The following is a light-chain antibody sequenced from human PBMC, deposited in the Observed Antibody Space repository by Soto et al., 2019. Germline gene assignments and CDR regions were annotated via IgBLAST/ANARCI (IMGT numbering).Light chain of an antibody. CDR2: KAS. V-gene: IGKV1-5*03. Sequence: DIQMTQSPSTLSASVGDRVAITCRASQSLSGWLAWYQQKPGKAPKLLIYKASSLESGVPSRFSGSGSGTEFTLTIISLQPDDFATYYCHQYKSYPWTFGQGTKVEIK. CDR1: QSLSGW. J-gene: IGKJ1*01. CDR3: HQYKSYPWT.